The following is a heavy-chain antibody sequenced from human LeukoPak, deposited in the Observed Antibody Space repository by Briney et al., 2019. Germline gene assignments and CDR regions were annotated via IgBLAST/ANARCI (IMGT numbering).Heavy chain of an antibody. CDR3: ARDHSPYYYGSGSYPPLDY. CDR2: IKQDGSEK. CDR1: GFTFSSYW. V-gene: IGHV3-7*01. Sequence: PGGSLRLSCAASGFTFSSYWMSWVRQAPGKGLEGVANIKQDGSEKYYVDSVKGRFTISRDNAKNSLYLQMNSLRAEDTAVYYCARDHSPYYYGSGSYPPLDYWGQGTLVTVSS. D-gene: IGHD3-10*01. J-gene: IGHJ4*02.